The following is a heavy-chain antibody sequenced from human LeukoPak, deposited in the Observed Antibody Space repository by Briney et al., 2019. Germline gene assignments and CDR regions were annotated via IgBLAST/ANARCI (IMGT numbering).Heavy chain of an antibody. CDR3: ARTSGSYSSDY. V-gene: IGHV1-69*02. Sequence: SVKVSCKASGGTYISYTISWVRQAPGQGLEWMGRIIPILGIANYAQKFQGRGTITADKSTSTAYMELSTLRSEDTAVYYCARTSGSYSSDYWGQGTLVTVSS. CDR2: IIPILGIA. J-gene: IGHJ4*02. D-gene: IGHD1-26*01. CDR1: GGTYISYT.